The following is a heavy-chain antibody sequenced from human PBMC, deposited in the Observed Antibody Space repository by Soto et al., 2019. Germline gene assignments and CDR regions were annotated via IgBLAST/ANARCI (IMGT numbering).Heavy chain of an antibody. Sequence: SVKVSCKASGYTFSSYGINWMRQAPGQGLEWMGYIIPIFGTANYAQKFQGRVTITADESTSTAYMELSSLRSEDTAVYYCASYSSSGSYFDYWGQGTLVTV. V-gene: IGHV1-69*13. J-gene: IGHJ4*02. CDR2: IIPIFGTA. D-gene: IGHD6-6*01. CDR1: GYTFSSYG. CDR3: ASYSSSGSYFDY.